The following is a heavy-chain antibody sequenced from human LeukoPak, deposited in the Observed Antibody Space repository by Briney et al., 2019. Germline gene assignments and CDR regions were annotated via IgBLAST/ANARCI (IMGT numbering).Heavy chain of an antibody. V-gene: IGHV3-11*05. CDR1: GFTFSDYY. CDR2: ISSSSTHT. Sequence: GGSLRLSCAASGFTFSDYYMSWIRQAPGKGLEWVSYISSSSTHTNYADSVKGRFTISRDNAKNSLYLQMTSLRAEDTAVYYCAREEEQWLVLGAFDIWGQGTMVTVSS. D-gene: IGHD6-19*01. J-gene: IGHJ3*02. CDR3: AREEEQWLVLGAFDI.